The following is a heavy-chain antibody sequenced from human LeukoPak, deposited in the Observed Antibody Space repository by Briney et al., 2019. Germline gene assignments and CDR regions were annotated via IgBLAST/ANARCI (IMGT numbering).Heavy chain of an antibody. CDR3: AKGIVVVVAATALDY. D-gene: IGHD2-15*01. V-gene: IGHV3-30*18. CDR2: ISYDGSNK. Sequence: GGSLRLSCAASGFTFSSYGMHWVRQAPGKGLEWVAVISYDGSNKYYADSVKGRFTISRDNSKNTLYLQMNSLRAEDTAVYYCAKGIVVVVAATALDYWGQGTLVTVSS. J-gene: IGHJ4*02. CDR1: GFTFSSYG.